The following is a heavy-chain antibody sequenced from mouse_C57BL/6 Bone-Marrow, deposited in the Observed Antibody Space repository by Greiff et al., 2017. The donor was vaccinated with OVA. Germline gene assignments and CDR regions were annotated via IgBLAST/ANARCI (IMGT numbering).Heavy chain of an antibody. CDR2: INPNNGGT. V-gene: IGHV1-18*01. CDR1: GYTFTDYN. Sequence: VQLQQSGPELVKPGASVKIPCKASGYTFTDYNMDWVKQSHGKSLEWIGDINPNNGGTIYNQKFKGKATLTVDKSSSTAYMELRSLTSEDTAVYYCARSAYGNYFFYAMDYWGQGTSVTVSS. J-gene: IGHJ4*01. CDR3: ARSAYGNYFFYAMDY. D-gene: IGHD2-1*01.